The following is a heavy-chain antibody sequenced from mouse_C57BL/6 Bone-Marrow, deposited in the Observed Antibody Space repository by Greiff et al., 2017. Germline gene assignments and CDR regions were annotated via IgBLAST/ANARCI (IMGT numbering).Heavy chain of an antibody. V-gene: IGHV5-4*03. CDR2: ISDGGSYT. CDR3: ARASAYYSNYWYFDV. J-gene: IGHJ1*03. D-gene: IGHD2-5*01. CDR1: GFTFSSYA. Sequence: DVKLVESGGGLVKPGGSLKLSCAASGFTFSSYAMSWVRQTPEKRLEWVATISDGGSYTYYPDNVKGRFTISRDNAKNNLYLQMSHLKSEDTAMYYCARASAYYSNYWYFDVWGTGTTVTVSS.